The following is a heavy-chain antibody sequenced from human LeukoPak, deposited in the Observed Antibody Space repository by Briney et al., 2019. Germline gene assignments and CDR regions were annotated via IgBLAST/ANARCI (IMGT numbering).Heavy chain of an antibody. D-gene: IGHD3-22*01. CDR3: AIGGYSSGYYSYYFDY. Sequence: ASVKVSCKVSGYTLTELPMHWVRQAPGKGLEWMGGFDPEDGETIYAQKFQGRVTMTEDTSTDTAYMELSSLRSEDTAVYYCAIGGYSSGYYSYYFDYWGQGTLVTVSS. V-gene: IGHV1-24*01. CDR2: FDPEDGET. J-gene: IGHJ4*02. CDR1: GYTLTELP.